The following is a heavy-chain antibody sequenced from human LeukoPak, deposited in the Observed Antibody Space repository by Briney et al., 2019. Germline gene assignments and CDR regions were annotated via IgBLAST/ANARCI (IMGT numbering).Heavy chain of an antibody. J-gene: IGHJ4*02. CDR2: ISGSGGST. D-gene: IGHD7-27*01. V-gene: IGHV3-23*01. CDR3: ATTADYWGSYG. CDR1: GFTFSSYA. Sequence: GGSLRLSCAASGFTFSSYAMSWVRQAPGKGLEWVSGISGSGGSTYYADSVKGRFTISRDNSKNTLYPQMNSLRAEDTAVYYCATTADYWGSYGWGQGTLVTVSS.